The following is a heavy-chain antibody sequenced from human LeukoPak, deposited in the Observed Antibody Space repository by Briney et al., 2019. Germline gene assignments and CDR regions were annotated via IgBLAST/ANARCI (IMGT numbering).Heavy chain of an antibody. CDR2: ISCDGSNK. J-gene: IGHJ4*02. V-gene: IGHV3-30-3*01. Sequence: GGSLRLSCAASGFTFSSYAMHWVRQAPGKGLEWVAVISCDGSNKYYADSVKGRFTISRDNSKNTLYLQMNSLRAEDTAVYYCARDAKDYGGNLEFSFDYRGQGTLVTVSS. D-gene: IGHD4-23*01. CDR1: GFTFSSYA. CDR3: ARDAKDYGGNLEFSFDY.